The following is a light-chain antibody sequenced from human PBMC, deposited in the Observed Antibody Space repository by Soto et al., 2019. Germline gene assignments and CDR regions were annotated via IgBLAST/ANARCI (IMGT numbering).Light chain of an antibody. CDR2: AAS. V-gene: IGKV1-39*01. J-gene: IGKJ5*01. CDR1: QSISSY. Sequence: DIQRTQSRSSMSSSVGYRFTSTWMAIQSISSYLNWYQQKPGKAPKLLIYAASSLQSGVPSRFSGSGSGTDFTLTIRSLKPEDFATYYCQQSSSTPSITFGKWTRLEI. CDR3: QQSSSTPSIT.